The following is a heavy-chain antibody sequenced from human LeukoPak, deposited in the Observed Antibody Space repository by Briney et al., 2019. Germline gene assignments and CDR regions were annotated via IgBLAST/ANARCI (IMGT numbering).Heavy chain of an antibody. J-gene: IGHJ4*02. V-gene: IGHV3-7*01. CDR2: IKPDGSEK. CDR3: ARDEWWQLIAGAITSYFAR. Sequence: PGGSLRLSCGASGFAFSSYWMSWVRQAPGKGLEWVANIKPDGSEKHYVDSVKGRFTIARDNAKNSLYLQMNSLRVEDTAVYYCARDEWWQLIAGAITSYFARWGQGTLVTVSS. D-gene: IGHD6-19*01. CDR1: GFAFSSYW.